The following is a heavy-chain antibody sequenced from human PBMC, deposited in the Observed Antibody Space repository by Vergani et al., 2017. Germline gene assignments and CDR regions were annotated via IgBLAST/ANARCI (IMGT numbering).Heavy chain of an antibody. Sequence: EVQLMESGGGLVQPGGSLTLFCVGSGFDFSGTVMHWVRQAAGKGPEWIGHIRSKANLYRTMYDESVKDRFTISRDDSKNTAYLQMNRLTSEDTAVYFCLCAPFFEFRRSLGWGPGTRVIVSS. V-gene: IGHV3-73*02. D-gene: IGHD3-3*02. CDR3: LCAPFFEFRRSLG. CDR2: IRSKANLYRT. CDR1: GFDFSGTV. J-gene: IGHJ4*02.